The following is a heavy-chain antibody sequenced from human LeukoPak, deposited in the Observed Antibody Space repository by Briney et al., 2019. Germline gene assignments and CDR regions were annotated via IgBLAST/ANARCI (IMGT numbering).Heavy chain of an antibody. V-gene: IGHV4-39*01. CDR3: ARPRTVAGIAYDTFDI. Sequence: SETLSLTCTVSGGSISSSSYYWGWIRQPPGKGLEWIGSIYYSGSTYYNPSLKSRVTISVDTSKNQFSLKLSSVTAADTAVYYCARPRTVAGIAYDTFDIWGQGTMVTVSS. D-gene: IGHD6-19*01. CDR2: IYYSGST. CDR1: GGSISSSSYY. J-gene: IGHJ3*02.